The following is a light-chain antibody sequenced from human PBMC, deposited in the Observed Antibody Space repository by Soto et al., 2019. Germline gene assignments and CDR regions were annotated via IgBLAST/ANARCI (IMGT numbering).Light chain of an antibody. CDR1: QGISSY. V-gene: IGKV1-9*01. J-gene: IGKJ3*01. CDR2: AAS. CDR3: QQRTSYTRT. Sequence: IQLTQSPSFLSASVGDRVRITYRASQGISSYIAWYQQQPGKAPKLLIYAASTLQSGVPSRFSGSGSGTDFTLTIGSLQPEDFATYYCQQRTSYTRTFGPGTKVDIK.